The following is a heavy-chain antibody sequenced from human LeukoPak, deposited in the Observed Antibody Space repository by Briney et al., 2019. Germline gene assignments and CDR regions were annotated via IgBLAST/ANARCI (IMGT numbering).Heavy chain of an antibody. D-gene: IGHD6-25*01. J-gene: IGHJ4*02. Sequence: SETLSLTCTVSGGSISSYYWSWIRQPPGKGVEWVGYIYYSGSTNYNLSLKSRVTISVDTSKNQFSLKLSSVTAADTAVYSCARQSGRYYFDYWGQGTLVTVSS. V-gene: IGHV4-59*08. CDR3: ARQSGRYYFDY. CDR2: IYYSGST. CDR1: GGSISSYY.